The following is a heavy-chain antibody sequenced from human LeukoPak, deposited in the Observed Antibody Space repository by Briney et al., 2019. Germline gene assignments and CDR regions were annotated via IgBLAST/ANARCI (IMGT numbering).Heavy chain of an antibody. V-gene: IGHV3-23*01. CDR2: ISGSGGST. D-gene: IGHD2-2*01. J-gene: IGHJ5*02. CDR3: AKDPRRYCSSTSCYSNWFDP. Sequence: PGGSLRLSCAASGFTFSSYAMSWVRQAPGEGLEWVSAISGSGGSTYYADSVKDRFTISRDNSKKTLYLQMNSLRAEDTAVYYCAKDPRRYCSSTSCYSNWFDPWGQGTLVTSPQ. CDR1: GFTFSSYA.